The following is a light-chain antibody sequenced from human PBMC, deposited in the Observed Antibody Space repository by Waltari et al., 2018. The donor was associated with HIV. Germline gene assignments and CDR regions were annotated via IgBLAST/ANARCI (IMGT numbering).Light chain of an antibody. CDR1: SSNIGKNS. J-gene: IGLJ2*01. CDR2: DNN. Sequence: QSVLTQPPSVSAAPGEKVTLSCSGSSSNIGKNSVSWYQQLPGTAPKLLIYDNNERPSGIPDRFAGSKSGTSATLGITGLQTGDEADYYCGTWDSSLSAGVFGGGTKLTVL. CDR3: GTWDSSLSAGV. V-gene: IGLV1-51*01.